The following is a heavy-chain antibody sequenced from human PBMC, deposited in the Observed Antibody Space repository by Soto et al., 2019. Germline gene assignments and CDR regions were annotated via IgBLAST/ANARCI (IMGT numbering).Heavy chain of an antibody. CDR1: GDTFSGYP. J-gene: IGHJ4*02. D-gene: IGHD3-10*01. Sequence: SVKVSCKASGDTFSGYPINWVRQAPGEGLEWMGRIIPVIGTTNDAQRFDGRVTFTADEYTNTAYMELRGLLSGDTAVYYCARDGGFGELKYWGPGTLVTVSS. CDR2: IIPVIGTT. V-gene: IGHV1-69*11. CDR3: ARDGGFGELKY.